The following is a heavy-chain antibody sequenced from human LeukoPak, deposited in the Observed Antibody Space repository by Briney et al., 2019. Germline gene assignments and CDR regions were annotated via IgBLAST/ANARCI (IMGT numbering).Heavy chain of an antibody. V-gene: IGHV4-59*08. D-gene: IGHD2-21*02. CDR3: ARRIVSVPPIQEGNWLDP. CDR2: IYRSGGT. Sequence: KASENLSFTCTGFGVTITGYYWNWLRQAPGKGLEWIGYIYRSGGTYYNPNLASQVNISVATSKSQFSLKLCSVPGADTAVYYCARRIVSVPPIQEGNWLDPWGQGTLVTVSS. J-gene: IGHJ5*02. CDR1: GVTITGYY.